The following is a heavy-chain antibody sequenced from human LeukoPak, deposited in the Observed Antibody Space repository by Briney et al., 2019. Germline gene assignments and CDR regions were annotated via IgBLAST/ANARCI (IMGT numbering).Heavy chain of an antibody. CDR2: ISYDGSNK. J-gene: IGHJ3*02. CDR3: ARIATVTLGQDAFDI. V-gene: IGHV3-30-3*01. D-gene: IGHD4-17*01. Sequence: GGSLRLSCAASGFTFSSYAMHWVRQAPGKGLEWVAVISYDGSNKYYADSVKGRFTISRDNAKNSLYPQMNSLRAEDTAVYYCARIATVTLGQDAFDIWGQGTMVTVSS. CDR1: GFTFSSYA.